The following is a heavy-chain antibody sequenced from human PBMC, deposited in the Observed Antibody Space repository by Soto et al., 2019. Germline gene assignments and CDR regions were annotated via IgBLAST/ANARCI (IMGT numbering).Heavy chain of an antibody. CDR2: IYYSGST. J-gene: IGHJ3*02. CDR1: GGSISSGGYY. Sequence: QVQLQESGPGLVKPSQTLSLTCTVSGGSISSGGYYWSWIRQHPGKGLEWIGYIYYSGSTYYNPALKSRVTISVDTSKNLFSLKLSSVTAADTAVYYCAREGTTLRLSAFDIWGQGTMVTVSS. D-gene: IGHD3-3*01. CDR3: AREGTTLRLSAFDI. V-gene: IGHV4-31*03.